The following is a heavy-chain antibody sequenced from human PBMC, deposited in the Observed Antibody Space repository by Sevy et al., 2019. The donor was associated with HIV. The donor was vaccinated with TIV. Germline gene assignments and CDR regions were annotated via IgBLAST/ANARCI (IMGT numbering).Heavy chain of an antibody. CDR3: AKDWVAGDGIYLFSS. CDR2: LVGTSDR. V-gene: IGHV3-23*01. Sequence: GGSLRLSCTASGFTFSSYAMGWVRQAPGKELEWVSSLVGTSDRGYADSWKGRFTISRDNSKSTLYLQMNSLRVEDTAVYFCAKDWVAGDGIYLFSSWGQGTLVTVSS. CDR1: GFTFSSYA. J-gene: IGHJ5*02. D-gene: IGHD2-2*02.